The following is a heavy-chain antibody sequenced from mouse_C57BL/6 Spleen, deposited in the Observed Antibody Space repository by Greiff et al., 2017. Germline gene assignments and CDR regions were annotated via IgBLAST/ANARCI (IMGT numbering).Heavy chain of an antibody. J-gene: IGHJ3*01. CDR2: IRSCSSTI. CDR1: GFTFSDYG. V-gene: IGHV5-17*01. Sequence: EVTLMESGGGLVKPGGSLKLSCAASGFTFSDYGMHWVRQAPEKGLEWVAYIRSCSSTIYYAVTVKGRFTISRDNAKNTLCLQMTSLSSEDTAMYYCARELPFAYWGQGNLVTVSA. CDR3: ARELPFAY.